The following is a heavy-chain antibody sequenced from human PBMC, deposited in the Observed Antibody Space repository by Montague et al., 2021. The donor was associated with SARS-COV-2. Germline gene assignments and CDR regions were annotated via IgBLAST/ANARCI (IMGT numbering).Heavy chain of an antibody. Sequence: PALVKPTQTLTLTCTFSGFSLSTSGMCVSWIRQPPGKALEWLARIDWDDDKYYSTSLKTRLTISKDTSKNQAVLTMTNMDPVDTATYYCARGYYDILTGYLDAFDIWDQGTMVTVSS. V-gene: IGHV2-70*11. CDR2: IDWDDDK. D-gene: IGHD3-9*01. CDR3: ARGYYDILTGYLDAFDI. J-gene: IGHJ3*02. CDR1: GFSLSTSGMC.